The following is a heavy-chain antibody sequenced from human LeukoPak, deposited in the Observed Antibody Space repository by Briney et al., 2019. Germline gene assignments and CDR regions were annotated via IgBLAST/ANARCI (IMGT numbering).Heavy chain of an antibody. CDR3: ARDSNYYDSSGYYF. D-gene: IGHD3-22*01. CDR2: ISSSSSYI. CDR1: GFTFSSYS. Sequence: GRSLRLSCAASGFTFSSYSMNWVRQAPGKGLEWVSSISSSSSYIYYADSVKGRFTISRDNAKNSLYLQMSSLRAEDTAVYYCARDSNYYDSSGYYFWGQGTVHSVSS. V-gene: IGHV3-21*01. J-gene: IGHJ4*02.